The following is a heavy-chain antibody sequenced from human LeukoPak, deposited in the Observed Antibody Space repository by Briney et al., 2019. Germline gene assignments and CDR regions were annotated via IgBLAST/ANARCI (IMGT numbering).Heavy chain of an antibody. CDR2: IYYSGST. CDR3: ARDRGNNDDYGDYEEYYYYYGMDV. J-gene: IGHJ6*02. Sequence: SETLSLTCTVSGGSISSYYWSWIRQPPGKGLEWIGSIYYSGSTNYNPSLKSRVTISVDTSKNQFSLKLSSVTAADTAVYYCARDRGNNDDYGDYEEYYYYYGMDVWGQGTTVTVSS. V-gene: IGHV4-59*01. D-gene: IGHD4-17*01. CDR1: GGSISSYY.